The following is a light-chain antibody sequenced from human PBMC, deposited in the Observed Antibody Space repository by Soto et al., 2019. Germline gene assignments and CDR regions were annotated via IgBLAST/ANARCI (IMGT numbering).Light chain of an antibody. CDR2: STN. Sequence: QTVVTQEPSFSVSPGRTVTLTCGLSSGSVSTSNYPTWYQQTPGQAPRTLIYSTNTRSSGVPDRFSGSILGSKAALTITGAQSDDESDYYCALYLGSAVWVFGGGTKLTVL. CDR3: ALYLGSAVWV. V-gene: IGLV8-61*01. CDR1: SGSVSTSNY. J-gene: IGLJ3*02.